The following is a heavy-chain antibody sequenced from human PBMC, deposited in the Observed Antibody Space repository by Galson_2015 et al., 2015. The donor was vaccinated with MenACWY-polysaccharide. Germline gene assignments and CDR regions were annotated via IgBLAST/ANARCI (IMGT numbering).Heavy chain of an antibody. Sequence: SLRLSCAASGFTFTSHAMHWVRQAPGKGLEWVALIRNDGRKHYPDAVKGRFTISRDNSKNTLYLQMSSLRPEDTAVYYCARNPSRLDIAAASHWGQGALVSVSS. CDR1: GFTFTSHA. CDR2: IRNDGRK. D-gene: IGHD6-13*01. V-gene: IGHV3-30*02. J-gene: IGHJ4*02. CDR3: ARNPSRLDIAAASH.